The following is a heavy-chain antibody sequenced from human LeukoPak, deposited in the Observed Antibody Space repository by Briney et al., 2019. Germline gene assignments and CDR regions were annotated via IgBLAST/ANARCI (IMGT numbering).Heavy chain of an antibody. CDR2: INHSGST. CDR1: GGSFSGYY. CDR3: ARGAVGATRFYYYYGMDV. V-gene: IGHV4-34*01. D-gene: IGHD1-26*01. Sequence: SETLSLTCAVYGGSFSGYYWSWIRQPPGKGLEWIGEINHSGSTNYNPSLKSRVTISVDTSKNQFSLKLSSVTAADTAVYYCARGAVGATRFYYYYGMDVWGQGTTVTASS. J-gene: IGHJ6*02.